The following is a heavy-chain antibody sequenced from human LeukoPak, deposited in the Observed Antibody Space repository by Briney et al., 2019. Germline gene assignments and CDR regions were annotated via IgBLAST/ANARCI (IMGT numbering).Heavy chain of an antibody. J-gene: IGHJ5*02. D-gene: IGHD2-2*01. CDR3: ARDAGYCSSTSCYGGSWFDP. CDR1: GYTFTSYY. V-gene: IGHV1-46*01. CDR2: INPSGGST. Sequence: GASVKVSCKASGYTFTSYYMHWVRQAPGQGLEWMGIINPSGGSTSYAQKFQGRVTMTRDTSTSTVYMELSSLRSKDTAVYYCARDAGYCSSTSCYGGSWFDPWGQGTLVTVSS.